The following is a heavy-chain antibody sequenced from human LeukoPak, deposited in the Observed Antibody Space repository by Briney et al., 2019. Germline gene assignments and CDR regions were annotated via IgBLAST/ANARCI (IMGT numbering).Heavy chain of an antibody. J-gene: IGHJ6*02. CDR3: AKDMGPDYYYGMDV. D-gene: IGHD3-10*01. CDR2: TSYDGNNK. Sequence: PGGSLRLSCAASGFTFSNYAMHWVRQAPGKGLEWVAVTSYDGNNKYYADSVKGRFTISRDNAKNSLYLQMNSLRAEDTALYYCAKDMGPDYYYGMDVWGQGTTVTVSS. V-gene: IGHV3-30-3*01. CDR1: GFTFSNYA.